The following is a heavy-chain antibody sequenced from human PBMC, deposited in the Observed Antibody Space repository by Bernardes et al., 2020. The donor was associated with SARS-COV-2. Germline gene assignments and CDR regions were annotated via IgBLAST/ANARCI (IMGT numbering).Heavy chain of an antibody. CDR2: INWNGGST. D-gene: IGHD2-2*02. CDR1: GFTFDDYG. CDR3: ARDKVDVVVPAAITWYFDL. V-gene: IGHV3-20*04. Sequence: GGSLRLSCAASGFTFDDYGMSWVRQAPGKGLEWVSGINWNGGSTGYADSVKGRFTISRDNAKNSLYLQMNSLRAEDTALYYCARDKVDVVVPAAITWYFDLWGRGTLVTVSS. J-gene: IGHJ2*01.